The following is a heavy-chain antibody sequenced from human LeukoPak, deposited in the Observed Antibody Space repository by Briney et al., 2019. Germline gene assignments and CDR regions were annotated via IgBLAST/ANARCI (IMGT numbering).Heavy chain of an antibody. CDR2: INPNSGGT. CDR3: ARIGYCSSGSCPFDY. D-gene: IGHD2-15*01. Sequence: ASVKVSCKASGYTFTGYYMHWVRQAPGQGLEWMGWINPNSGGTNYAQEFQGRVTMTRDTSISTAYMELSRLRSDDTAVYYCARIGYCSSGSCPFDYWGQGTLVTVSS. V-gene: IGHV1-2*02. J-gene: IGHJ4*02. CDR1: GYTFTGYY.